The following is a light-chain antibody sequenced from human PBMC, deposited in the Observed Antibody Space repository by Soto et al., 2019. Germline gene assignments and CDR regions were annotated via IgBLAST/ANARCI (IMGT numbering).Light chain of an antibody. Sequence: QSALTQPASVSGSPGQSITISCTGTSSDVGGYNLVSWYQQHPGKAPKVVIYDGNKRPSGISYRFSASKSGNTASLTVSGLRTEDEADYYCCSYAGNGTFVFGGGTKVTVL. J-gene: IGLJ1*01. CDR3: CSYAGNGTFV. CDR2: DGN. CDR1: SSDVGGYNL. V-gene: IGLV2-23*03.